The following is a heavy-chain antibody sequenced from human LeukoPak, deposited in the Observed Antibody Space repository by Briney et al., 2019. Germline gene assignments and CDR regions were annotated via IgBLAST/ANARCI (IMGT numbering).Heavy chain of an antibody. J-gene: IGHJ5*02. Sequence: DPSETLSLTCTVSGYSISWGYYWGWIRQAPGKGLEWIGSIYYSGSTYYNPSLRSRVTISVDTSKNQFSLKLSSVTAADTAVYYCARPWGHCTNFDPWGQGTLVTVSS. D-gene: IGHD2-8*01. CDR2: IYYSGST. CDR1: GYSISWGYY. CDR3: ARPWGHCTNFDP. V-gene: IGHV4-38-2*02.